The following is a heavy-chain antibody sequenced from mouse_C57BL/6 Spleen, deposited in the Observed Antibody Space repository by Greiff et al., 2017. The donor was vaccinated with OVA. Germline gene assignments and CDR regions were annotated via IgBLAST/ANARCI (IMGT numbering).Heavy chain of an antibody. CDR1: GFTFSDYG. CDR3: ARITTVVATNAMDY. J-gene: IGHJ4*01. Sequence: EVQLVESGGGLVKPGGSLKLSCAASGFTFSDYGMHWVRQAPEKGLEWVAYISSGSSTIYYADTVKGRFTISSDNAKNTLFLQMTSLRSEDTAMYYCARITTVVATNAMDYWGQGTSVTVSS. D-gene: IGHD1-1*01. CDR2: ISSGSSTI. V-gene: IGHV5-17*01.